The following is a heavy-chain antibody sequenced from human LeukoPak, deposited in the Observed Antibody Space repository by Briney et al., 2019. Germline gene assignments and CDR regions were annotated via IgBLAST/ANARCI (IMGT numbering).Heavy chain of an antibody. CDR3: TTHDYGDIDY. Sequence: KPGRSLRLSCTASGFTFGDYAMSWVRQAPGKGLEWVGFIRSKAYGGTTEYAASVKGRFTISRDDSKSIAYLQMNSLKTEDTAVYYCTTHDYGDIDYWGQGTLVTVSS. CDR1: GFTFGDYA. J-gene: IGHJ4*02. V-gene: IGHV3-49*04. CDR2: IRSKAYGGTT. D-gene: IGHD4-17*01.